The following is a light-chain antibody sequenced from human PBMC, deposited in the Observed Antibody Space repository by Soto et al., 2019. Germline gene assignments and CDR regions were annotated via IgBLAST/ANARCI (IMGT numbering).Light chain of an antibody. V-gene: IGKV3-20*01. CDR3: QQYVSSMWR. J-gene: IGKJ1*01. Sequence: IDWKNSPETLTLSLWESATLNSRASQSVSSDYLAWYQQKPGQAPRPLIYGASSRATGIPERFSGSGSGTDFTLTTRRLEPGDFAFYCCQQYVSSMWRLGQGTKVDIK. CDR2: GAS. CDR1: QSVSSDY.